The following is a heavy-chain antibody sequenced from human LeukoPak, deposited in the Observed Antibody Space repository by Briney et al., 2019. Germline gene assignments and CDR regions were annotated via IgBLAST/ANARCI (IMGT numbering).Heavy chain of an antibody. CDR3: AISTKRGYSYGFDY. V-gene: IGHV1-69*15. CDR1: GGTFSSYA. J-gene: IGHJ4*02. CDR2: IIPIFGTA. Sequence: EASVKVSCKASGGTFSSYAISWVRQAPGQGLEWMGRIIPIFGTANYAQKFQGRVTITADESTSTAYMELSSLRSEDTAVYYCAISTKRGYSYGFDYWGQGTLVTVSS. D-gene: IGHD5-18*01.